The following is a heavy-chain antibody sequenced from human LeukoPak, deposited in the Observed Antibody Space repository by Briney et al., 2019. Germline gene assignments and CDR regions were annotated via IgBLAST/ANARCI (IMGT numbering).Heavy chain of an antibody. CDR1: GFTFSDYN. J-gene: IGHJ4*02. CDR3: ARGYCSSTSCYFDS. CDR2: ISSSSNYI. Sequence: GGSLRLSCAASGFTFSDYNMNWVRQAPGKGLEWVSSISSSSNYIYYADSVKGRFTISRDDAKNSLYVQVNSLRAEDTAVYYCARGYCSSTSCYFDSWGLGTLVTVSS. D-gene: IGHD2-2*01. V-gene: IGHV3-21*01.